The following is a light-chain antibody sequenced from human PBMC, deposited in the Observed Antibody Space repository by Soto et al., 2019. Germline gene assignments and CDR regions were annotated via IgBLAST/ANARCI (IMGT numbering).Light chain of an antibody. CDR2: AAS. CDR3: QHADSFPLIT. J-gene: IGKJ5*01. CDR1: EDISTW. Sequence: DIQMAQHPSSVSASVGDRVTITCRSSEDISTWLAWYQQKPGKAPKLLIYAASSLQSGVPSRFSGSGSGTDFTLTISSLQPEDFATYYCQHADSFPLITFGQGTRLE. V-gene: IGKV1-12*01.